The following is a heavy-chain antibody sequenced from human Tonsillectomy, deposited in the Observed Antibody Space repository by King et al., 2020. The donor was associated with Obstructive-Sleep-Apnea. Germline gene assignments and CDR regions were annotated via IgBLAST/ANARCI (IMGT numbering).Heavy chain of an antibody. CDR3: ARWNEGFDY. V-gene: IGHV4-59*08. CDR2: IYYIVIT. J-gene: IGHJ4*02. Sequence: HVQLQESGPGLVRPSETLSLTCTVPGGSITNYNCGWIRQPPGNGLEWIGYIYYIVITDYNPALRGRVTISVDTSKNHLSLGVTSVTAADTAEYFCARWNEGFDYWGQGTLVTVSS. CDR1: GGSITNYN. D-gene: IGHD1-1*01.